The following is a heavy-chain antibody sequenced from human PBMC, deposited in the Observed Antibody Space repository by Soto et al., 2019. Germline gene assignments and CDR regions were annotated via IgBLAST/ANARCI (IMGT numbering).Heavy chain of an antibody. D-gene: IGHD3-3*01. J-gene: IGHJ5*02. V-gene: IGHV4-4*07. CDR2: IYGSGST. CDR3: ARGQRFSDWFDP. CDR1: GGAIGSHY. Sequence: SETLSLTCTISGGAIGSHYWAWIRQPAGKGLEWIGRIYGSGSTKYNPSLQSRVTMSLDTSKNQFSLRLESVTAADTAVYDCARGQRFSDWFDPWGQGTLVTVSS.